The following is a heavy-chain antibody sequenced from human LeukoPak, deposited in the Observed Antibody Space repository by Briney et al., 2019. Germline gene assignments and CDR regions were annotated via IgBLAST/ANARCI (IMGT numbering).Heavy chain of an antibody. V-gene: IGHV3-20*04. D-gene: IGHD5-12*01. CDR1: GFTFDNYG. J-gene: IGHJ6*03. CDR3: AREKMDIVATIRRSSNFNYYYYMDV. CDR2: IHWNGGRT. Sequence: GGSLRLSCAASGFTFDNYGINWVRQAPGKGLEWVSRIHWNGGRTGYADSVKGRFTISRDNAKNSLYLQMNSLRVEDTALYYCAREKMDIVATIRRSSNFNYYYYMDVWGKGTTVTVSS.